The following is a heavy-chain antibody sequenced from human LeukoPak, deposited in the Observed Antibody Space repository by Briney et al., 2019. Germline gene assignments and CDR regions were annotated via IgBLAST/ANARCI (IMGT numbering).Heavy chain of an antibody. V-gene: IGHV4-59*01. CDR1: NGSISNYY. J-gene: IGHJ3*02. D-gene: IGHD4-17*01. CDR3: ARDYGDYVGASDI. CDR2: ISYSGSP. Sequence: SETLSLTCTVSNGSISNYYWSWVRQPPGKGLEWIGLISYSGSPNYNPSLKSRVTTSVDTSKNQFSLRLSSVTAADTAVYYCARDYGDYVGASDIWGRGKMDTVSS.